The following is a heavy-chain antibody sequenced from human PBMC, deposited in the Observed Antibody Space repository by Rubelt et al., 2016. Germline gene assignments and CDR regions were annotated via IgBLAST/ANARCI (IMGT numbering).Heavy chain of an antibody. D-gene: IGHD4-23*01. CDR2: ISGSSDYT. V-gene: IGHV3-23*01. CDR3: GRDWGKGNSYYIDV. J-gene: IGHJ6*03. Sequence: EVQLLESGGGLVQPGGSLRLSCAASGFTFSSYAMSWVRQATGKGLEWVSGISGSSDYTYYADSVKGRLTITRNNSKNTMNLEIKSLGGEDTAVYYCGRDWGKGNSYYIDVWGKGTTVTVSS. CDR1: GFTFSSYA.